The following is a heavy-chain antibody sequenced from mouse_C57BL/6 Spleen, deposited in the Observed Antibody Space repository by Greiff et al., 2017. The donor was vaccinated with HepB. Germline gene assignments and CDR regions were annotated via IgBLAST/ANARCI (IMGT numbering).Heavy chain of an antibody. V-gene: IGHV1-15*01. J-gene: IGHJ2*01. CDR2: IDPETGGT. Sequence: QVQLQQSGAELVRPGASVTLSCKASCYTFTDYEMHWVKQTPVHGLEWIGAIDPETGGTAYNQKFKGKAILTADKSSSTAYMELRSLTSEDSAVYYCTRRRFSFDYWGQGTTLTVSS. CDR1: CYTFTDYE. CDR3: TRRRFSFDY.